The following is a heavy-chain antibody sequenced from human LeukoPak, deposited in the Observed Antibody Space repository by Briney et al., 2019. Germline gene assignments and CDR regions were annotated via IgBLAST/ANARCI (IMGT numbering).Heavy chain of an antibody. CDR2: INPNSGGT. CDR3: ARGRLTGLKAYYFDY. V-gene: IGHV1-2*02. J-gene: IGHJ4*02. CDR1: GYTFTGYY. Sequence: ASVKVSCKASGYTFTGYYMHWVRQAPGQGREGLGWINPNSGGTNYAQKFRGRVTMTRDTSISTAYMELSRLRSDDTAVYYCARGRLTGLKAYYFDYWGQGTLVTVSS. D-gene: IGHD3-9*01.